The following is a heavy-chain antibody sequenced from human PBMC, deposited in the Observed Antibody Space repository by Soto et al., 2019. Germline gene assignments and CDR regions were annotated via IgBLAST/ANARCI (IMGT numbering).Heavy chain of an antibody. CDR1: GLTFGDYG. J-gene: IGHJ6*02. Sequence: WGSLRLSCVVSGLTFGDYGFHFFRHSPCKCLDWVAAISYDGSFVYYADSVRGRFTISRDNSRNTLDLQMNTLRHENTAVYYCAKERGRNRNFAMDVWGQGTSVTVSS. V-gene: IGHV3-30*18. D-gene: IGHD1-1*01. CDR3: AKERGRNRNFAMDV. CDR2: ISYDGSFV.